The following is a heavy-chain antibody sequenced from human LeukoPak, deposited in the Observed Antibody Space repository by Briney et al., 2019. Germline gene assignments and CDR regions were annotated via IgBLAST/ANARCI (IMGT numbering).Heavy chain of an antibody. Sequence: ASVKVSCKASGYTFTGYYMHWVRQAPGQGLEWMGWINPNSGGTNYAQKFQGRVTMARDTSISTAYMELSRLRSDDTAVNYCARDDPRSGELSFDDAFDIWGQGTMVTVSS. CDR1: GYTFTGYY. CDR3: ARDDPRSGELSFDDAFDI. D-gene: IGHD3-16*02. CDR2: INPNSGGT. J-gene: IGHJ3*02. V-gene: IGHV1-2*02.